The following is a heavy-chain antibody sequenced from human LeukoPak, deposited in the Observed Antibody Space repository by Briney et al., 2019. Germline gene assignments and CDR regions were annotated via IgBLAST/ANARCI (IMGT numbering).Heavy chain of an antibody. Sequence: ASVEVSCKVSGYTFTDYYMHWVRQAPGKGLEWMGLVDSEDGETIYAEKFQGRVTITADSSTDTAYMELSSLRSEDTAVYYCATAVSGSYRDAFDIWGQGTMVTVSS. J-gene: IGHJ3*02. CDR3: ATAVSGSYRDAFDI. CDR1: GYTFTDYY. CDR2: VDSEDGET. V-gene: IGHV1-69-2*01. D-gene: IGHD1-26*01.